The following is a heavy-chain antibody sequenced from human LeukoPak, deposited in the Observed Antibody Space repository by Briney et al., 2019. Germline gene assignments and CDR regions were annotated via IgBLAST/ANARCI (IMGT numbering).Heavy chain of an antibody. CDR3: ARESNVLRFLEWLPPYYFDY. CDR1: GGSFSGYH. CDR2: INHSGST. D-gene: IGHD3-3*01. V-gene: IGHV4-34*01. Sequence: SETLSLTCAVYGGSFSGYHWSWIRQPPGKGLEWIGEINHSGSTNYNPSLKSRVTISVDTSKNQFSLKLSSVTAADTAVYYCARESNVLRFLEWLPPYYFDYWGQGTLVTVSS. J-gene: IGHJ4*02.